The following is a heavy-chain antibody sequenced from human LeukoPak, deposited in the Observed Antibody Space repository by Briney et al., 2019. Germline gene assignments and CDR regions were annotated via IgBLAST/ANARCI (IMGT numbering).Heavy chain of an antibody. J-gene: IGHJ4*02. Sequence: TGGSLRLSCAASGFTVSSNYMSWVRQAPGKGLEWVAVIYSGGSTYYEDSVKGRLTISRDNSKNTLYLQKNSRKTEDTPVNYCGREGSYYDSSGYPFDYWAQGTLVTVSS. CDR1: GFTVSSNY. V-gene: IGHV3-53*01. CDR2: IYSGGST. CDR3: GREGSYYDSSGYPFDY. D-gene: IGHD3-22*01.